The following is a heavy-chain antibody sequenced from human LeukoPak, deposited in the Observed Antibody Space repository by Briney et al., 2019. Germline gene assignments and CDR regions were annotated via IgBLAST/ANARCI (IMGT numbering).Heavy chain of an antibody. CDR3: AREGAVGYSYGHYFDY. V-gene: IGHV4-59*01. J-gene: IGHJ4*02. CDR2: IYYSGST. D-gene: IGHD5-18*01. CDR1: GGSLSSYY. Sequence: SEPLSLPCTVSGGSLSSYYWSWIRQPPGKGLEWIGYIYYSGSTNYNPSLKSRVTISVDTSKNQFSLKLSSVTAADTAVYYCAREGAVGYSYGHYFDYWGQGTLVTVSS.